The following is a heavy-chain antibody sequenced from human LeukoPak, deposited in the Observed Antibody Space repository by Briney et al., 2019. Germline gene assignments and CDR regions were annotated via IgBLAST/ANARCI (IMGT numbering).Heavy chain of an antibody. V-gene: IGHV3-74*01. J-gene: IGHJ4*02. CDR3: ARRSGD. CDR1: GFTFSNYW. CDR2: INHDGSST. Sequence: GGSLRLSRAASGFTFSNYWMHWVRQAPGKGLVWVSCINHDGSSTTYADSVKGRFTISRDNAKNTVYLQMNSLRAEDTAVYYCARRSGDWGQGTLVTVSS. D-gene: IGHD3-10*01.